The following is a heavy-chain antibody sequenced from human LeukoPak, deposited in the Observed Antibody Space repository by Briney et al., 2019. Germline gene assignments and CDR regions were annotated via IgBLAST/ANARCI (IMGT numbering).Heavy chain of an antibody. D-gene: IGHD2-2*01. CDR3: AKAYCSSTSCYQGY. V-gene: IGHV3-23*01. J-gene: IGHJ4*02. CDR2: ISGSGGSA. CDR1: GFTFSSYA. Sequence: PGGSLRLSCAASGFTFSSYAVSWVRQAPGEGLEWVSAISGSGGSAYYADSVKGRFTISRDNSKNTLYLQMNSLRAEDTAVYYCAKAYCSSTSCYQGYWGQGTLVIVSS.